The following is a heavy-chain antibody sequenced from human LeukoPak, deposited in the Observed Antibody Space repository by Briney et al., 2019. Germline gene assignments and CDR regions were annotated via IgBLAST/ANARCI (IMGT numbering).Heavy chain of an antibody. D-gene: IGHD1/OR15-1a*01. V-gene: IGHV3-74*01. CDR1: GFTFSSYW. CDR3: ARGRLWNIDY. J-gene: IGHJ4*02. Sequence: GGSLRLSCAASGFTFSSYWMHWVRQAPGKGLVWVSRINRDGSSTTYADSVKGRVAISRDNTKNTVYLQMNSLRAEDTAVYYCARGRLWNIDYWGQGTPVTVSS. CDR2: INRDGSST.